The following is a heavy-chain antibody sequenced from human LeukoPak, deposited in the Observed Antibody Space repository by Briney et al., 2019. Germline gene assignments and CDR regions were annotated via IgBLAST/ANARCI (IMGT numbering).Heavy chain of an antibody. CDR3: ARDRGLVEMATLGAFDI. D-gene: IGHD5-24*01. V-gene: IGHV1-69*04. Sequence: SVKVSCKASGGTFSSYAISWVRQAPGQGLEWRGRIIPILGIANYAQQFQGRVTITADKSTSTAYMELSSLRSEDTAVYYCARDRGLVEMATLGAFDIWGQGTMVTVSS. CDR1: GGTFSSYA. J-gene: IGHJ3*02. CDR2: IIPILGIA.